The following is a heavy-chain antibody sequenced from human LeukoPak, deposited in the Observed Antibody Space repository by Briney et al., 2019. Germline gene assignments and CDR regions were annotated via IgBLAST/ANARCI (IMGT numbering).Heavy chain of an antibody. V-gene: IGHV4-59*01. CDR1: GGSISTYY. D-gene: IGHD6-6*01. CDR3: ARHSSQLGDY. J-gene: IGHJ4*02. Sequence: PSETLSLTCAVSGGSISTYYWSWIRQPPGKGLEWIGYIYYSGSTNYNPSLKTRVTISVDTSKNQFSLKLSSVTAADTAVYYCARHSSQLGDYWGQGTLVTVSS. CDR2: IYYSGST.